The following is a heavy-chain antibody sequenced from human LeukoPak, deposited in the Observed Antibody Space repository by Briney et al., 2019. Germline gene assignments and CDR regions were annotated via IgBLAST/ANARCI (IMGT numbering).Heavy chain of an antibody. D-gene: IGHD4-23*01. V-gene: IGHV4-61*08. CDR3: ARGGYGGNYIDY. CDR1: GGAISSGDYY. Sequence: SETLSLTCTVSGGAISSGDYYWSWIRQPPGKGLEWIGYSYYSGSTNYNPSLKSRVTISVDTSKNQFSLKLSSVTAADTAVYYCARGGYGGNYIDYWGQGTLVTVSS. J-gene: IGHJ4*02. CDR2: SYYSGST.